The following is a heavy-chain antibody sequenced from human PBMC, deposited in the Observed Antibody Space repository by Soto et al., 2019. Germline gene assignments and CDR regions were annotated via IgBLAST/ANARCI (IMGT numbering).Heavy chain of an antibody. CDR1: GFTFSSYD. V-gene: IGHV3-13*01. CDR2: IGTAGDT. J-gene: IGHJ6*02. Sequence: QPGGSLRLSCAASGFTFSSYDMHWVRQATGKGLEWVSAIGTAGDTYYPGSVKGRFTISRENAKNSLYLQMNSLRAGDTAVYYCARNRPHSPYYGMDVWGQGTTVTVSS. D-gene: IGHD2-21*01. CDR3: ARNRPHSPYYGMDV.